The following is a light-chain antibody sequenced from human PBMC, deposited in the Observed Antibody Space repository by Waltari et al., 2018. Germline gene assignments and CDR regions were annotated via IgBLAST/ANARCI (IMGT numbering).Light chain of an antibody. J-gene: IGLJ2*01. CDR3: DSRDISGNLFVV. Sequence: SSELTQDPAVSVALGQTVRITCQGDSLRSYSANWYQQKPGQAPVLVIYGKNNRPSGIPDRFSGYSSGNTASLTITGAQAEDEADYYCDSRDISGNLFVVFGGGTKLTVL. CDR1: SLRSYS. CDR2: GKN. V-gene: IGLV3-19*01.